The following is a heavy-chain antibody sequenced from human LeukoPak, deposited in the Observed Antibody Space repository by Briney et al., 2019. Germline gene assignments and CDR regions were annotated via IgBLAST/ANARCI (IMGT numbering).Heavy chain of an antibody. CDR2: IYTSGST. CDR1: GGSISSYY. CDR3: ARGHIVVVTATTPFDY. J-gene: IGHJ4*02. Sequence: SETLSLTCTVSGGSISSYYWSWIRQPAGKGLEWIGRIYTSGSTNYNPSLKSRVTMSVDTSKNQFSLKLSSVTAADTAVYYCARGHIVVVTATTPFDYWGQGTLVTVSS. D-gene: IGHD2-21*02. V-gene: IGHV4-4*07.